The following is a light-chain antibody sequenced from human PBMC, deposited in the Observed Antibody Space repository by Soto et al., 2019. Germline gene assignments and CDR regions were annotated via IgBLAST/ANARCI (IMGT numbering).Light chain of an antibody. CDR3: QTYDSNNVI. CDR2: DDT. CDR1: MGSIASNY. Sequence: NFMLTQPHSLSGSPGKTVIISGTGSMGSIASNYVQWYQQRPGSAPTTVIYDDTHRPSGVPDRFSGSIDKSSNSASLTISGLKIEDEADYYCQTYDSNNVIFGGGTKLTVL. V-gene: IGLV6-57*02. J-gene: IGLJ2*01.